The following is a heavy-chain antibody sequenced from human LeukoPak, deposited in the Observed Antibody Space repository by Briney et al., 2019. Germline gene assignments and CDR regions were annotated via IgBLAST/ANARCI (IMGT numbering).Heavy chain of an antibody. CDR2: ISWNSGSI. Sequence: GRSLRLSCAASGFTFDDYAMHWVRQAPGKGLEWVSGISWNSGSIGYADSVKGRFTISRDNAKNSLYLQMNSLRAEDTALYYCAKAANWNHLNYLDYWGQGTLVTVSS. J-gene: IGHJ4*02. D-gene: IGHD1-14*01. CDR1: GFTFDDYA. V-gene: IGHV3-9*01. CDR3: AKAANWNHLNYLDY.